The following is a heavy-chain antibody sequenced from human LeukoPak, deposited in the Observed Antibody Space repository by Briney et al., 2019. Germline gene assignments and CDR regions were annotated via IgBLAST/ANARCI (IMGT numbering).Heavy chain of an antibody. CDR1: GYTLTELS. J-gene: IGHJ6*03. D-gene: IGHD6-13*01. CDR2: FDPEDGET. Sequence: SVKVSCKVSGYTLTELSMHWVRQAPGKGLEWMGGFDPEDGETIYAQKFQGRVTITADESTSTAYVELSSLRSEDTAVYYCARVIDGTAGYYMDVWGKGTTVTISS. V-gene: IGHV1-24*01. CDR3: ARVIDGTAGYYMDV.